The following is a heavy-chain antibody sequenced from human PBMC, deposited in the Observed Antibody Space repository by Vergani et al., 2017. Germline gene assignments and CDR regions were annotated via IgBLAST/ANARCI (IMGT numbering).Heavy chain of an antibody. D-gene: IGHD6-19*01. CDR1: GGSISSHY. CDR3: ARATVAGIFDY. V-gene: IGHV4-59*11. CDR2: IYYSGST. Sequence: QVQLQESGPGLVKPSETLSLTCTVSGGSISSHYWSWIRQPPGKGLERIGYIYYSGSTNYNPSLKSRVTISVDTSKNQFSLKLSSVTAADTAVYYCARATVAGIFDYWGQGTLVTVSS. J-gene: IGHJ4*02.